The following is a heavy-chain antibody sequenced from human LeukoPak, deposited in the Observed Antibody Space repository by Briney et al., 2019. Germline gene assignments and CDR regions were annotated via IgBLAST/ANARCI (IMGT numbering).Heavy chain of an antibody. CDR3: GRHASMDPCDP. CDR1: GGFINNSPYY. J-gene: IGHJ5*02. CDR2: ISYSGAS. V-gene: IGHV4-39*01. D-gene: IGHD6-6*01. Sequence: SETLSLICTVSGGFINNSPYYWTWLRQPPGKGLEWLASISYSGASYRNPSLKSRITISVDNSKNHFSLKLTSVTATDTAVYYCGRHASMDPCDPWGQGTLVTVSS.